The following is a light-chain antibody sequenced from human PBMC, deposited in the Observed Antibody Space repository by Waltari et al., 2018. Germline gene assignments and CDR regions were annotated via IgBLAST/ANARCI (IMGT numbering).Light chain of an antibody. Sequence: IVMTQSPSSLSASIGDRVTISCRASQGVSTYLAWYQQKPGNAPSLLIHAASTLQTGVPSRFSGSGTGTDFTLTITCLQSADFAIYFCQQYHDYPWTFGQGTKVEI. CDR1: QGVSTY. V-gene: IGKV1-8*01. J-gene: IGKJ1*01. CDR2: AAS. CDR3: QQYHDYPWT.